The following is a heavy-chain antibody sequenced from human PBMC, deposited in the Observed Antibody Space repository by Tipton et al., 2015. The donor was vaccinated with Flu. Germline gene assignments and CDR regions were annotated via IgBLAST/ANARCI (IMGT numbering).Heavy chain of an antibody. Sequence: LRLSCSVSGDSISSFYWSWIRQPPGKGLEWIAYISNSGSSNYNPSLKSRITVSVDTSKNQFSLILSSVTAADTAVYYCARSSRGWYRAMFDWGQGTLVTVPS. CDR3: ARSSRGWYRAMFD. D-gene: IGHD6-19*01. CDR2: ISNSGSS. J-gene: IGHJ4*02. V-gene: IGHV4-59*01. CDR1: GDSISSFY.